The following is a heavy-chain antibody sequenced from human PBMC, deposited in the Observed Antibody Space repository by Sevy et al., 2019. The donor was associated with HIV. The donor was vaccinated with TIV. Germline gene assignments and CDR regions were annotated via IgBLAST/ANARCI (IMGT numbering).Heavy chain of an antibody. D-gene: IGHD2-15*01. CDR3: VRAYCSGGRCYSGAY. J-gene: IGHJ4*02. Sequence: ASVKVSCKTSGYTFTSYKITWVRQAPGQGLEWMGWVSAHNCDTNYAQRFRGRVTMTTDTSTSTAYMDLRSLRSDDTAVYYCVRAYCSGGRCYSGAYWGQGTLVTVSS. CDR2: VSAHNCDT. CDR1: GYTFTSYK. V-gene: IGHV1-18*01.